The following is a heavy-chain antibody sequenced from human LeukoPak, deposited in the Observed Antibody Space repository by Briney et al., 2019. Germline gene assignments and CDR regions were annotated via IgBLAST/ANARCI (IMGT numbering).Heavy chain of an antibody. CDR2: INTDNANT. J-gene: IGHJ6*02. Sequence: ASVKVSCKASGYTLSSYGIGWVRQAPGQGLEWMGWINTDNANTNYAQKLQGRVTMTTDTSTNTAYMELRSLRSDDTAVYYCARDSAPRADYDFWSGSYAYAMDVWGQGTTVTVSS. CDR3: ARDSAPRADYDFWSGSYAYAMDV. D-gene: IGHD3-3*01. CDR1: GYTLSSYG. V-gene: IGHV1-18*01.